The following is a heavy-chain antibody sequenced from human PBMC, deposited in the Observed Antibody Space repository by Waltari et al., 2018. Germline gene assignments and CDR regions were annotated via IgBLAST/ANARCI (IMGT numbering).Heavy chain of an antibody. D-gene: IGHD3-16*01. Sequence: GSFNGPYWSWIRQPPGRGLEWIAEINPSGNTNYNPSLRSRVTMSVDTSKTESSLKVTSVTAADTAMYYCASGLGGYYFDSWGQGTLVTVSS. V-gene: IGHV4-34*01. CDR3: ASGLGGYYFDS. CDR2: INPSGNT. CDR1: GSFNGPY. J-gene: IGHJ4*02.